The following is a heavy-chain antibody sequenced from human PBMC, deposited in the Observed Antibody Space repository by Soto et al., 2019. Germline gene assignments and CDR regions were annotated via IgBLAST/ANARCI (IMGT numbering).Heavy chain of an antibody. CDR3: ARGSVATITDYYYGMDV. V-gene: IGHV1-18*01. J-gene: IGHJ6*02. D-gene: IGHD5-12*01. CDR2: ISAYNGDT. Sequence: ASVKVSCKASGYTFTNYGITWVRQAPGQGLEWMGWISAYNGDTHYTQRLQGRVTMTTDTSTSTAYMELRGLRSDDTAVYYCARGSVATITDYYYGMDVWGQGTTVTVSS. CDR1: GYTFTNYG.